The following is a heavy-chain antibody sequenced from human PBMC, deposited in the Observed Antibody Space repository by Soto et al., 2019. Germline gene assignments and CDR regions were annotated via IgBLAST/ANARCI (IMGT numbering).Heavy chain of an antibody. CDR3: AREGSLMITFGGVIVTPPYDAFDI. J-gene: IGHJ3*02. Sequence: ASVKVSCKASGYTFTSYGISWVRQAPGQGLEWMGWISAYNGNTNYAQKLQGRVTMTTDTSTSTAYMELRSLRSDDTAVYYCAREGSLMITFGGVIVTPPYDAFDIWGQGTMVTVSS. D-gene: IGHD3-16*02. CDR1: GYTFTSYG. V-gene: IGHV1-18*04. CDR2: ISAYNGNT.